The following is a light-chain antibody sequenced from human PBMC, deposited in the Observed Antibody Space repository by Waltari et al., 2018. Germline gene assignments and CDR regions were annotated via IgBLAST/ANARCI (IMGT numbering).Light chain of an antibody. J-gene: IGLJ2*01. V-gene: IGLV2-11*01. Sequence: QSALTQPRSVSGSPGQSVTISCTGTSSDVGDYNYVSWYQQHPDKAPKLMIYDVTNRPSGFPDRFSGSKSGNTASLTISGLQAEDEADYYCCSYAGRYTFDVVFGGGTKLTVL. CDR1: SSDVGDYNY. CDR2: DVT. CDR3: CSYAGRYTFDVV.